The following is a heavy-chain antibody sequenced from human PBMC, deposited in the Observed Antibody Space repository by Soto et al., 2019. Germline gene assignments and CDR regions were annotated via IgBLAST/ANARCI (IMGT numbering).Heavy chain of an antibody. CDR1: GDSISNNNFY. V-gene: IGHV4-39*01. Sequence: QLQLQESGPGLVKPSETLSLTCTVSGDSISNNNFYWGWIRQPPGKGLEWIGTIYYSGSTYYNPSLKSRVTISVDTSNNQLSLKLSSVTAADTAVYYSASHYGYYSYYMDVCTKGTTVTVSS. D-gene: IGHD3-10*01. J-gene: IGHJ6*03. CDR3: ASHYGYYSYYMDV. CDR2: IYYSGST.